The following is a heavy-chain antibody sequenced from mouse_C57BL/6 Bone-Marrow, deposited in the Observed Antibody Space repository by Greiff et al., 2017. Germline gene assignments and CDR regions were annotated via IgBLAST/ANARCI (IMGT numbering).Heavy chain of an antibody. CDR1: GFTFSSYG. CDR2: ISSGGSYT. D-gene: IGHD6-1*01. J-gene: IGHJ3*01. V-gene: IGHV5-6*01. CDR3: ARASSFAY. Sequence: EVKLVESGGDLVKPGGSLKLSCAASGFTFSSYGMSWVRQTPDKRLEWVATISSGGSYTYYPDSVKGRFTISRDNAKNTLYLQMSRLQSEDTAMYYCARASSFAYWGQGTLVTVSA.